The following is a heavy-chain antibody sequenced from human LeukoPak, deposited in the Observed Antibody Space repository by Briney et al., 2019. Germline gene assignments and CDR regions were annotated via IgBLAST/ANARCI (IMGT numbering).Heavy chain of an antibody. CDR2: INGDGRNI. J-gene: IGHJ4*02. V-gene: IGHV3-74*01. D-gene: IGHD1-1*01. CDR3: AKASAGISWNEYDY. Sequence: GGSLRLSCVASGFTFSSYWMHWVRQDPRKWLVWVSRINGDGRNINYADSVRGRFTISRDNAKNSLYLQMNSLRAEDTALYYCAKASAGISWNEYDYWGQGTLVTVSS. CDR1: GFTFSSYW.